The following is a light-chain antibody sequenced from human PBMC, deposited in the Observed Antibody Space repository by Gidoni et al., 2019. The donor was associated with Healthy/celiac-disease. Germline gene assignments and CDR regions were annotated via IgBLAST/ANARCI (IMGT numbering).Light chain of an antibody. CDR3: QQANRFPLT. CDR2: AAS. CDR1: QGISSW. J-gene: IGKJ4*01. Sequence: DIQMTQSPSSVSASVGDRVTITCRASQGISSWFAWYQQKPGKAHKLLIYAASSLQSGVPSRFRGSGSGTDFTLNISSLQPEDFATYYCQQANRFPLTFGGGTKVEIK. V-gene: IGKV1-12*01.